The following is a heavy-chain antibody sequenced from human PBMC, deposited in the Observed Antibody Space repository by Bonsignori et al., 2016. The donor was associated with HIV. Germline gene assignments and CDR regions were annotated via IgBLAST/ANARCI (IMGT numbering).Heavy chain of an antibody. CDR3: ARGEYCSSNSCYLATFDY. J-gene: IGHJ4*02. V-gene: IGHV1-2*02. D-gene: IGHD2-2*01. CDR2: VNPNSGVT. Sequence: WVRQAPGQGLEWMGGVNPNSGVTNYAQKFQGRVTMTRATSISAAYMELNRLISDDTAVYYCARGEYCSSNSCYLATFDYWGQGTLVTVSS.